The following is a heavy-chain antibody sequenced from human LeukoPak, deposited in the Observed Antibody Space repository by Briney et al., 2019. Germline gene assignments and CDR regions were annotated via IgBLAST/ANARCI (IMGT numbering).Heavy chain of an antibody. Sequence: PGGSLRLSCAASGFTFSSYAMHWVRQAPGKGLEWVAVISYDGSNKYYADSVKGRFTISRDNSKNTLYLQMNSLRAEDTAVYYCARDHRDYGDNYYFDYWGQGTLVTVSS. CDR3: ARDHRDYGDNYYFDY. CDR1: GFTFSSYA. CDR2: ISYDGSNK. V-gene: IGHV3-30-3*01. J-gene: IGHJ4*02. D-gene: IGHD4-17*01.